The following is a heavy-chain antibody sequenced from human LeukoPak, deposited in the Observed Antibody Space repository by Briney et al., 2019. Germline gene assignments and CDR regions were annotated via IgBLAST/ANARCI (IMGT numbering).Heavy chain of an antibody. CDR1: GYTFTGYY. Sequence: ASVKVSCKASGYTFTGYYMHWVRQAPGQGLEWMGWINPNSGGTNYAQKFQGRVTITADKSTSTAYMELSSLRSEDTAVYYCARAIDWGQGTLVTVSS. D-gene: IGHD3-22*01. CDR2: INPNSGGT. V-gene: IGHV1-2*02. J-gene: IGHJ4*02. CDR3: ARAID.